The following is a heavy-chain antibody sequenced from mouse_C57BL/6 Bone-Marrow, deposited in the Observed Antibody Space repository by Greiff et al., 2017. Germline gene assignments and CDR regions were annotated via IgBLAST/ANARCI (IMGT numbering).Heavy chain of an antibody. J-gene: IGHJ3*01. CDR1: GYTFTSYD. D-gene: IGHD2-1*01. CDR2: IYPRDGST. CDR3: ARRAFYYGNYVWFAY. Sequence: VQLQESGPELVKPGASVKLSCKASGYTFTSYDINWVKQRPGQGLEWIGWIYPRDGSTQYNEKFKGKATLTVDTSSSTAYMELHSLTSEDSAVYFCARRAFYYGNYVWFAYWGQGTLVTVSA. V-gene: IGHV1-85*01.